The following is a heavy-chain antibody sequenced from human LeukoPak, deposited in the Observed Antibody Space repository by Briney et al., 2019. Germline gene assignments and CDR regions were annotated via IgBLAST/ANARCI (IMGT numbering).Heavy chain of an antibody. CDR3: ARHLLSHGAQNWFDP. CDR2: MSGNGDRI. V-gene: IGHV3-23*01. CDR1: GLTLCSYA. J-gene: IGHJ5*02. Sequence: GGSLTLSCAASGLTLCSYARSGLGQAPGKGLEWVAGMSGNGDRIYYADCVNGRFTISRDNSKNTLYLQMNSLRVEDTAIYYCARHLLSHGAQNWFDPWGQGTLVTVSS. D-gene: IGHD3-10*01.